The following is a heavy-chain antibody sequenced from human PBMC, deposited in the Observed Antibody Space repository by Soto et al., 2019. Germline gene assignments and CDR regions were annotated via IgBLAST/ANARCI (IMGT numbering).Heavy chain of an antibody. CDR1: GYTFTSYG. CDR2: ISAYNGNT. J-gene: IGHJ3*02. D-gene: IGHD2-2*02. CDR3: ARDHCSSTSCYTTDAFDI. Sequence: ASVKVSCKASGYTFTSYGISWVRQAPGQGLEWMGWISAYNGNTNYAQKLQGRVTMTTDTSTSTAYMELRSLRSDDTAVYYCARDHCSSTSCYTTDAFDIWGQGTMVTVS. V-gene: IGHV1-18*04.